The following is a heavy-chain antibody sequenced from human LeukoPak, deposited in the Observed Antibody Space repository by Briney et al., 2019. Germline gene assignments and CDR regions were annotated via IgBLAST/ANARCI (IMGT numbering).Heavy chain of an antibody. V-gene: IGHV4-39*01. CDR3: ARSIGSTAAASN. J-gene: IGHJ4*02. CDR2: IYYSGST. Sequence: PSETLSLTCTVSGGSISSSSYYWGWIRQPPGKGLEWIGSIYYSGSTYYNPSLKSRVTISVDTSKNQFSLKLSSVTAADTAVYYCARSIGSTAAASNWGQGTLVTVSS. D-gene: IGHD6-13*01. CDR1: GGSISSSSYY.